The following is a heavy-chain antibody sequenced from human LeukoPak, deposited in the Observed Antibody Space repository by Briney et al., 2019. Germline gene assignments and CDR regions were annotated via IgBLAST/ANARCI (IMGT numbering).Heavy chain of an antibody. CDR2: IGTAGDT. J-gene: IGHJ4*02. CDR3: ARDPGWGALDY. Sequence: GGSLRLSCAASGFTFSSYDMHWVRQATGKGLEWVSAIGTAGDTYYPGSVKGRFTISRENAKNSLYLQMNSLRAEDTAVYYCARDPGWGALDYWGQGALVIVSS. V-gene: IGHV3-13*01. D-gene: IGHD3-16*01. CDR1: GFTFSSYD.